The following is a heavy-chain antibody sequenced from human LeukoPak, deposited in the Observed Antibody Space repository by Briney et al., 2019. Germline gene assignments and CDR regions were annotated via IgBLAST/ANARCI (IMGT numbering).Heavy chain of an antibody. V-gene: IGHV3-30-3*01. Sequence: GGSLRLSCAASGFTFSSYAMHRVRQAPGKGLEWVAVISYDGSNKYYADSVKGRFTISRDNSKNTLYLQMNSLRAEDTAVYYCARDIVVVPAAIPFAHYYYYGMDVWGQGTTVTVSS. J-gene: IGHJ6*02. CDR2: ISYDGSNK. D-gene: IGHD2-2*02. CDR3: ARDIVVVPAAIPFAHYYYYGMDV. CDR1: GFTFSSYA.